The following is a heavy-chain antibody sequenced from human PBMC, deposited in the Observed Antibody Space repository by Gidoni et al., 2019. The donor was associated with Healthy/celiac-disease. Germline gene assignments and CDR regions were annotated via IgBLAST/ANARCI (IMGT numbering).Heavy chain of an antibody. CDR1: GGSVSSYD. Sequence: QVQLQESGQGLLKPSETLSLPCDVAGGSVSSYDWGWSRQPAGQGLEWIGRIYTSGSTTYTPPLNRRVTMSVDTSTNQFSLKRTAVTAADTAVYYCSSDPIAVACTPDSYYGMDVWGQGTTVTVSS. D-gene: IGHD6-19*01. J-gene: IGHJ6*02. V-gene: IGHV4-4*07. CDR3: SSDPIAVACTPDSYYGMDV. CDR2: IYTSGST.